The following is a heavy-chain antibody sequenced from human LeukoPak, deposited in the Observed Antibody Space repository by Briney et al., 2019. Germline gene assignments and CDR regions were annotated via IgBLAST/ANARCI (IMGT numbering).Heavy chain of an antibody. CDR2: CRNKANSYTT. D-gene: IGHD3-10*01. V-gene: IGHV3-72*01. CDR1: GFTFSDHY. Sequence: GGSLRLSCAASGFTFSDHYMDWVRQAPGKGLEWVGRCRNKANSYTTEYAASVEGRFTISRDDSKNSLYPQMNSLKAEDTAVYYCAGEAGSYGPVVYWGQGTLVTVSS. J-gene: IGHJ4*02. CDR3: AGEAGSYGPVVY.